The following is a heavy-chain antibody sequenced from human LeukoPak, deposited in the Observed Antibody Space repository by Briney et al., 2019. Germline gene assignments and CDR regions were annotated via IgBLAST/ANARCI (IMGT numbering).Heavy chain of an antibody. J-gene: IGHJ4*02. D-gene: IGHD2-2*01. CDR3: ARAYRYCSSTSCYSFDY. CDR2: INAGNGNT. Sequence: GASVKVSCKASGYTFTSYAMHWVRQAPGQRLEWMGWINAGNGNTKYSQKFQGRVTITRDTSASTPYMELSSLRSEDTAVYYCARAYRYCSSTSCYSFDYWGQGTLVTVSS. V-gene: IGHV1-3*01. CDR1: GYTFTSYA.